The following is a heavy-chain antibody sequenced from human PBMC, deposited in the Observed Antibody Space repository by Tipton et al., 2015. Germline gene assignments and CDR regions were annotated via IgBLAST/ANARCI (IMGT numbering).Heavy chain of an antibody. CDR3: ARADYSNYIYGMDV. Sequence: QSGAEVKKPGASVKVSCTASGYTFTGYYMHWVRQAPGQGLEWMGWINPYSGATNYAQKFQGRVSMNRDTSISTAYMELSRLRSDDTAVYYCARADYSNYIYGMDVWSQGTTVTVSS. D-gene: IGHD4-11*01. V-gene: IGHV1-2*02. J-gene: IGHJ6*02. CDR2: INPYSGAT. CDR1: GYTFTGYY.